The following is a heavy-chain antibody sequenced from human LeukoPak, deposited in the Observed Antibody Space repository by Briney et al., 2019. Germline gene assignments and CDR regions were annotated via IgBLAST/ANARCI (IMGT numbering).Heavy chain of an antibody. D-gene: IGHD3-22*01. J-gene: IGHJ4*02. CDR3: APTPRRISKYYYGSTGYQPDFDY. Sequence: GGSLRLSCAASGFTFSSYAMSWVRQTPGKGLEWVSTISGSGGGTYYADSVKGRFTISRDNSKNTLYLQMNSLRAEDTAVYYCAPTPRRISKYYYGSTGYQPDFDYWGQGTLVTVSS. CDR2: ISGSGGGT. CDR1: GFTFSSYA. V-gene: IGHV3-23*01.